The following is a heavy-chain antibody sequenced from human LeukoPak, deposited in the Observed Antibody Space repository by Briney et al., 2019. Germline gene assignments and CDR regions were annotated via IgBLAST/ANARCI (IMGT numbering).Heavy chain of an antibody. CDR1: GFTFSSYS. CDR2: ISSSSSYI. D-gene: IGHD5-18*01. V-gene: IGHV3-21*01. J-gene: IGHJ4*02. Sequence: GGSLRLSCAASGFTFSSYSMNWVRQAPGKGLEWVSSISSSSSYIYYADSVKGRFTISRDNAKNSLYLQMNSLRAEDTAVYYCARSSEDTAMVAHEGYWGQGTLVTVSS. CDR3: ARSSEDTAMVAHEGY.